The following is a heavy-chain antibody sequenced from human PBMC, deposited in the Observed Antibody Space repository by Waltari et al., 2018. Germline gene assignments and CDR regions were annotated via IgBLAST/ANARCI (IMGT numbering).Heavy chain of an antibody. Sequence: EVQLLESGGDLTHPGGSLRLSCAASGFTFNNYAMFWVRQAPGKGLGWVSGISGSGGSTYYADSVKGRFTISRDNSKNTLYLQMSSLRAEDAAVYFCAKGASGPNPRNWFDSWGQGTLVSVSS. CDR3: AKGASGPNPRNWFDS. V-gene: IGHV3-23*01. CDR1: GFTFNNYA. D-gene: IGHD6-25*01. J-gene: IGHJ5*01. CDR2: ISGSGGST.